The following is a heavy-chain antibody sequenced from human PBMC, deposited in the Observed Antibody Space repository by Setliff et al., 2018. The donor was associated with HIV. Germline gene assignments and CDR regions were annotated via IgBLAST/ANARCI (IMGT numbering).Heavy chain of an antibody. CDR3: ARDSAAWVTELGILGY. V-gene: IGHV4-34*01. Sequence: PSETLSLTCAVYGGSFSGYYWSWIRQPPGKGLEWIGEINHSGSTNYSPSLKSRVTISVNTSNNQFSLRLDDTAVYFCARDSAAWVTELGILGYWGQGTLVTVSS. CDR2: INHSGST. J-gene: IGHJ4*02. CDR1: GGSFSGYY. D-gene: IGHD3-3*01.